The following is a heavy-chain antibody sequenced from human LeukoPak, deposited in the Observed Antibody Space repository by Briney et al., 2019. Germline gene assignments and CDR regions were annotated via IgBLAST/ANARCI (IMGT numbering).Heavy chain of an antibody. J-gene: IGHJ5*02. CDR2: ISSDGSST. CDR3: ARGIDYYASGSSDWFDP. V-gene: IGHV3-74*01. Sequence: GGSLRLSCVASGFTFRSYWMHWVRQAPGEGLVWVSRISSDGSSTSYADSVKGRFTISRDNAKNTVYLQMDSLRAEDTAVYYCARGIDYYASGSSDWFDPWGQGTLGTVSS. D-gene: IGHD3-10*01. CDR1: GFTFRSYW.